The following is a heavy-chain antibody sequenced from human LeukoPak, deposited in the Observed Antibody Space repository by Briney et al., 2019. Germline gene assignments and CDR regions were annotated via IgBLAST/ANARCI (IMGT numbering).Heavy chain of an antibody. Sequence: GRSLRLSRAASGFTLSDYDIHWVRQPIGKGLDWVSGLGSAGDKYHAGSERGRFTISREDAENSVYLQMNGLRPEDTAIYYCARAKRETSTRPWTSGMDVWGQGTRVTVSS. CDR1: GFTLSDYD. CDR3: ARAKRETSTRPWTSGMDV. CDR2: LGSAGDK. D-gene: IGHD3/OR15-3a*01. J-gene: IGHJ6*02. V-gene: IGHV3-13*01.